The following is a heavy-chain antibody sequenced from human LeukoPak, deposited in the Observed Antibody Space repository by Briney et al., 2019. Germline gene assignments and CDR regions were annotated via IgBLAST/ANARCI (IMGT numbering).Heavy chain of an antibody. D-gene: IGHD6-13*01. J-gene: IGHJ4*02. CDR1: GFTFSSYG. V-gene: IGHV3-23*01. Sequence: GGSLRLSCAHSGFTFSSYGMTWVRQAPGKGLEWVSSISSSGGSTYYADSVKGRFTISRDNSKNTVYLQMNSLRAEDTAVYYCGKEFSNSWLFWGQGTLVTVSS. CDR2: ISSSGGST. CDR3: GKEFSNSWLF.